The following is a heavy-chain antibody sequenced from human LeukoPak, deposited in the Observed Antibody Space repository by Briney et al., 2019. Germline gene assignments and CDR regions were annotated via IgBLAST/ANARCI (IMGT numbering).Heavy chain of an antibody. Sequence: SGTLSLTCGVSGGSITSTNWWSWVRQPPGQGLEWIGEISLTGRTHYNPSLIGRVIMSLDVSRNQLSLTLTSVTGADTAMYYCTRESGPYCPFGYWGQGTLVVVPS. D-gene: IGHD1-26*01. CDR1: GGSITSTNW. J-gene: IGHJ4*02. CDR2: ISLTGRT. V-gene: IGHV4-4*02. CDR3: TRESGPYCPFGY.